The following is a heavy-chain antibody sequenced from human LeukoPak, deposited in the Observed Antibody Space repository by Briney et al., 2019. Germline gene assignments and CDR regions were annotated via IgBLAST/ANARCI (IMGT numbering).Heavy chain of an antibody. CDR2: INPNSGGT. Sequence: ASVKVSCKASGYTFTGYYMHWVRQAPGQGLEWMGWINPNSGGTNYAQKFQGRVTITRDTSISTAYMELSRLRSDDTAVYYCAREGGIAAVGVWFDPWGQGTLVTVSS. CDR3: AREGGIAAVGVWFDP. D-gene: IGHD6-13*01. J-gene: IGHJ5*02. V-gene: IGHV1-2*02. CDR1: GYTFTGYY.